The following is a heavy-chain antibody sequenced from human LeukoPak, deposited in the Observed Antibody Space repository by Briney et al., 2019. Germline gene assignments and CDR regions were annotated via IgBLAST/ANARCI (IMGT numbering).Heavy chain of an antibody. CDR3: ARSRGVY. Sequence: PSETLSLTCTVSGGSISSGSYYWSWLRQPAGKGLEWIGRIYTSGSTNYNPSLKSRVTISVDTSKNQFSLKLSSVTAADTAVYYCARSRGVYWGQGTLVTVSS. CDR1: GGSISSGSYY. CDR2: IYTSGST. J-gene: IGHJ4*02. V-gene: IGHV4-61*02.